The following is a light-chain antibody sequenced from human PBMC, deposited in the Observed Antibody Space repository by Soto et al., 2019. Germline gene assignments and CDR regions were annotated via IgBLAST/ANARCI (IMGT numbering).Light chain of an antibody. V-gene: IGKV2-28*01. CDR1: QSLLHSNGYNY. Sequence: DIVMTQSPLSLPVTPGEPASISCRSSQSLLHSNGYNYLDWYLQKPGQSPQVLIYLGSNRASGVPDRFSGSGSGTDFTLKISRVEAEDVGIYYCMQALQTPLTFGQGTKVEI. CDR3: MQALQTPLT. CDR2: LGS. J-gene: IGKJ1*01.